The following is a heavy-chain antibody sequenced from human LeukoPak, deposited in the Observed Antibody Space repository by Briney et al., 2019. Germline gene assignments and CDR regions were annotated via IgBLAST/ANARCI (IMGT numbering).Heavy chain of an antibody. V-gene: IGHV4-59*01. CDR3: ARATGYCSSTTCYRGDYYYYGMDV. J-gene: IGHJ6*04. Sequence: PSETLSLTCTVSGDSFSSYYWSRIRQPPGKGLEWIGDIYYSGSTNYNPSLRSRVTISVDTSKNQFSLTLSSVTAADTAVYYCARATGYCSSTTCYRGDYYYYGMDVWGKGTTVTVSS. CDR2: IYYSGST. CDR1: GDSFSSYY. D-gene: IGHD2-2*01.